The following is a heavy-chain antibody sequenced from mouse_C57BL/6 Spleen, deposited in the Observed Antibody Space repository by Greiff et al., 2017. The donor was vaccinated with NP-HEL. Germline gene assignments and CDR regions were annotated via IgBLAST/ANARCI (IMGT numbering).Heavy chain of an antibody. CDR2: LNPNNGGT. CDR3: ARSDYPYAMDY. J-gene: IGHJ4*01. V-gene: IGHV1-18*01. D-gene: IGHD2-13*01. Sequence: EVQLQPSGPELVKPGASVKIPCKASGYTFTDYNMDWVKQSHGKSLEWIGDLNPNNGGTIYHQKFKGKATLTVDKSSSTAYMELRSLTSEDTAVYYCARSDYPYAMDYWGQGTSVTVSS. CDR1: GYTFTDYN.